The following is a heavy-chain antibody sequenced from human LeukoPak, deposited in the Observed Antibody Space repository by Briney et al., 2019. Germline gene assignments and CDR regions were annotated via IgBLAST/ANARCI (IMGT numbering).Heavy chain of an antibody. J-gene: IGHJ4*02. V-gene: IGHV4-39*01. D-gene: IGHD5-24*01. Sequence: PSETLSLTCTVSGGSISTTSYYWGWIRQPPGKGLEWIVSIHSSGSTDYNPSLKSRVTISVDTSKNQFSLKLSSVTAADTAVYYCARPRDGYNYGGFDYWGQGTLVTVSS. CDR3: ARPRDGYNYGGFDY. CDR2: IHSSGST. CDR1: GGSISTTSYY.